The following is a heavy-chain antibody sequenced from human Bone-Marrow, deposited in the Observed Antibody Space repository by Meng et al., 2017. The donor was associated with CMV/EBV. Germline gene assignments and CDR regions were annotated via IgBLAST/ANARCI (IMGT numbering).Heavy chain of an antibody. CDR3: ARDLGTIDY. Sequence: GESLKISCTASGFTFGDYAMSWVRQAPGKGLEWVGFIRSKAYGGTTEYAASVKGRFTISRDDSKSIAYLQMNSLRAEDTAVYYCARDLGTIDYWGQGTLVTVSS. V-gene: IGHV3-49*04. CDR2: IRSKAYGGTT. CDR1: GFTFGDYA. J-gene: IGHJ4*02.